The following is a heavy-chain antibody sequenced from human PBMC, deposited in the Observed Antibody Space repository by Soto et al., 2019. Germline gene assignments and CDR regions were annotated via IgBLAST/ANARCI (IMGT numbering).Heavy chain of an antibody. Sequence: SETLSLTCTVSGGSISKSNYCWGWIRQPPGNRLEWIGSIYYSGSTSYNSSLESRVTISVDTSKNQFSLRLSSVTAADTAVYYCASPTLGAFDIWGQGTKVTVSS. J-gene: IGHJ3*02. CDR3: ASPTLGAFDI. D-gene: IGHD3-16*01. CDR1: GGSISKSNYC. CDR2: IYYSGST. V-gene: IGHV4-39*01.